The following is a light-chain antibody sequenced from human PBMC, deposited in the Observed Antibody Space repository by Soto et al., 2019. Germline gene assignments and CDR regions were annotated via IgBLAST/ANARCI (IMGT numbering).Light chain of an antibody. Sequence: QSVLTQPRSVSGSPGQSVAISCTGTSSDIGVYNYVSWYQQHPGKAPKLMISDVNKRPSGVPDRFSGSKSANTASLTISGLQAEDEADYYCCSYAGSYTMIFGGGIQLTVL. CDR3: CSYAGSYTMI. V-gene: IGLV2-11*01. CDR2: DVN. J-gene: IGLJ2*01. CDR1: SSDIGVYNY.